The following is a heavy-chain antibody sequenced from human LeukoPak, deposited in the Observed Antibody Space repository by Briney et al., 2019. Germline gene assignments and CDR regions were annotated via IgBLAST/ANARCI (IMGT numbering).Heavy chain of an antibody. V-gene: IGHV3-23*01. J-gene: IGHJ4*02. CDR2: ISGSGATT. CDR1: GFTFSSYA. CDR3: LRARPPHYYSDY. Sequence: GGSLRLSCAASGFTFSSYAMSWVRQAPGKGLEWVSGISGSGATTYYADSVKGRFSISRDNAKNTLYLQMNSLRAEDTAVYYCLRARPPHYYSDYWGQGTLVTVSS.